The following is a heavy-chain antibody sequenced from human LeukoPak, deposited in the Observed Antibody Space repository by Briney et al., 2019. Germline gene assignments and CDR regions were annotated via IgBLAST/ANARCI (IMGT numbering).Heavy chain of an antibody. D-gene: IGHD4-17*01. CDR1: GVSISSGGYY. Sequence: SQTLSLTCTVSGVSISSGGYYWSWIRQHPGKGLEWIGYIYYSGSTYYNPSLKSRVTISVDTSKNQFSLKLSSVTAADTAVYYCARGGEEYDTVTTDFDYWGQGTLVTVSS. J-gene: IGHJ4*02. CDR3: ARGGEEYDTVTTDFDY. CDR2: IYYSGST. V-gene: IGHV4-31*03.